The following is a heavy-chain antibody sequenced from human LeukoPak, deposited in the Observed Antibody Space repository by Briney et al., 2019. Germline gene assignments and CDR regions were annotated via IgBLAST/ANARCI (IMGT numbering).Heavy chain of an antibody. CDR3: ARDVISTDDY. J-gene: IGHJ4*02. Sequence: ASVTVSCKASAYTFSNFGFSWERQAPGQGLEWMGWISGNNDNPNYVQKFQGRLTVTTDSSTNTAYMELRNLRYDDTAVYYCARDVISTDDYWGQGTLVTVSS. D-gene: IGHD2-2*01. CDR1: AYTFSNFG. CDR2: ISGNNDNP. V-gene: IGHV1-18*01.